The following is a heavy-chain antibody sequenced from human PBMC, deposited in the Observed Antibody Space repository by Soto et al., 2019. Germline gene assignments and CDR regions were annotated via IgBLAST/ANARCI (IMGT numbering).Heavy chain of an antibody. CDR2: ISAYNGNT. Sequence: GASVKVSCKASGYTFTSYGISWVRQAPGQGLEWMGWISAYNGNTNYAQKLQGRVTMTTDTSTSTAYMELRGLRSDDTAVYYCARDGYYDFWSGYRSDDYYYGMDVWGQGTTVTVSS. CDR1: GYTFTSYG. V-gene: IGHV1-18*01. J-gene: IGHJ6*02. CDR3: ARDGYYDFWSGYRSDDYYYGMDV. D-gene: IGHD3-3*01.